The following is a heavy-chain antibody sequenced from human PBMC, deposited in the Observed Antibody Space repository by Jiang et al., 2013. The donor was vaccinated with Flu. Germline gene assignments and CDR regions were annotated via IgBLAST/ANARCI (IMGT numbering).Heavy chain of an antibody. CDR2: ISYDESAK. V-gene: IGHV3-30*04. CDR1: GFTFSTHA. J-gene: IGHJ4*02. D-gene: IGHD6-19*01. Sequence: VQLVESGGGVVHPGRSLRLSCAASGFTFSTHAMHWVRQAPGKGLEWVAVISYDESAKYYADSVKGRFTISRDISKNTLYLQMNSLRSEDTALYYCARDAGYSTGWYPGNWGQGTXVTVSS. CDR3: ARDAGYSTGWYPGN.